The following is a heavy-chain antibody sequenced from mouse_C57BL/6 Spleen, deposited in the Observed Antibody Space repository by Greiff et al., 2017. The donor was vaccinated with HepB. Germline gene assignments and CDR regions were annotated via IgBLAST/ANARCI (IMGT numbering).Heavy chain of an antibody. CDR2: ISDGGSYT. D-gene: IGHD2-4*01. Sequence: EVQRVESGGGLVKPGGSLKLSCAASGFTFSSYAMSWVRQTPEKRLEWVATISDGGSYTYYPDNVKGRFTISRDNAKNNLYLQMSHLKSEDTAMYYCAREQSTMITTGYFDYWGQGTTLTVSS. CDR1: GFTFSSYA. CDR3: AREQSTMITTGYFDY. J-gene: IGHJ2*01. V-gene: IGHV5-4*01.